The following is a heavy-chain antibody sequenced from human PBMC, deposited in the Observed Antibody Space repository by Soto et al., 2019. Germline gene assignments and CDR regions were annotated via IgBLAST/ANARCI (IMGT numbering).Heavy chain of an antibody. J-gene: IGHJ4*02. CDR1: SGSISSSNW. CDR2: IYHSGST. Sequence: QVQLQESGPGLVKPSGTLSLTCAVSSGSISSSNWWSWVRQPPGKGLEWIGEIYHSGSTNYNPSLKGRVTISGDESKNPLSLKLSSVTAADTAVYYCARRDTISGENDYWGQGTLVTVSS. V-gene: IGHV4-4*02. D-gene: IGHD3-3*01. CDR3: ARRDTISGENDY.